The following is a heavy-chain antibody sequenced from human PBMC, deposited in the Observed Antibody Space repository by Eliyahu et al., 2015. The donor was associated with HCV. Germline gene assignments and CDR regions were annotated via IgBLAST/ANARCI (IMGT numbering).Heavy chain of an antibody. CDR2: ISYDGSNK. CDR1: GFXFSXXA. D-gene: IGHD3-22*01. V-gene: IGHV3-30-3*01. J-gene: IGHJ4*02. CDR3: ARGDYYDSSGYYYFGY. Sequence: QVQLVESGGGVVQPGRSLRRSCAASGFXFSXXAXDWVRQAPGKGLEWVAVISYDGSNKYYADSVKGRFTISRDNSKNTLYLQMNSLRAEDTAVYYCARGDYYDSSGYYYFGYWGQGTLVTVSS.